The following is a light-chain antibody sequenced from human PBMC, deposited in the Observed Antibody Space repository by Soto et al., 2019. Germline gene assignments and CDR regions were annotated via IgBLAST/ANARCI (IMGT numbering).Light chain of an antibody. Sequence: ETVLTQSPGTLSLSPGETATLSCRASQSVASNSLAWYQQKPGQAPRLLVYGASGRATDIPDRFSGRGSGTDFTLTFNRLEPEDFAVYYCQNYDSSPYTFGQGTKLEIK. V-gene: IGKV3-20*01. J-gene: IGKJ2*01. CDR2: GAS. CDR1: QSVASNS. CDR3: QNYDSSPYT.